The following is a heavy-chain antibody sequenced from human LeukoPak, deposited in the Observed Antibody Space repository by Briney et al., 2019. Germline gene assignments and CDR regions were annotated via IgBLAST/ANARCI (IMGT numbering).Heavy chain of an antibody. V-gene: IGHV1-69*13. J-gene: IGHJ4*02. CDR1: GGTFSSYA. CDR2: IIPIFGTA. D-gene: IGHD4-23*01. CDR3: ARGWLSETTVVTPYNY. Sequence: GASVKVSCKASGGTFSSYAISWVRQAPGQGLEWMGGIIPIFGTANYAQKFQGRVTITAVESMSTAYMELSSLRSEDTAVYYCARGWLSETTVVTPYNYWGQGTLVTASS.